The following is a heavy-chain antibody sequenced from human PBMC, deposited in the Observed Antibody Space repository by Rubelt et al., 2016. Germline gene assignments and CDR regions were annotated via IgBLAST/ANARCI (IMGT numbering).Heavy chain of an antibody. V-gene: IGHV4-39*01. D-gene: IGHD3-22*01. CDR2: IYYSGRT. CDR3: ARHMRDGTSGYYYGH. Sequence: QLQLQESGPGLVKPSETLSLTCTVSGGSISSSSYSWGWIRQPPGEGLEWIGIIYYSGRTYSNPSLKSRVTISIDKSKTQFALRRGYGTAADTAVYFCARHMRDGTSGYYYGHWGQGTLVTVSS. CDR1: GGSISSSSYS. J-gene: IGHJ4*02.